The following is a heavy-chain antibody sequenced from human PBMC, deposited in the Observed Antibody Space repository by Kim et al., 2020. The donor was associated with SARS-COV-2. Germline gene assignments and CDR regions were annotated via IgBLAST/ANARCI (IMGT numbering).Heavy chain of an antibody. Sequence: SVEVSCKASGGTFSSYAISWVRQAPGQGLEWMGGIIPIFGTANYAQKFQGRVTITADESTSTAYMELSSLRSEDTAVYYCARVVSDYYDSSGYYYEAWGQGTLVTVSS. J-gene: IGHJ5*02. CDR2: IIPIFGTA. CDR3: ARVVSDYYDSSGYYYEA. V-gene: IGHV1-69*13. CDR1: GGTFSSYA. D-gene: IGHD3-22*01.